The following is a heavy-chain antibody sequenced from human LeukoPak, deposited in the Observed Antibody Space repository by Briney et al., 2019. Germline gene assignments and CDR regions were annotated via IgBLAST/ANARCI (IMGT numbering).Heavy chain of an antibody. CDR2: INTNTGNP. CDR1: GYTFTYYG. CDR3: ARSRRVVVPSSLNAADDYYYYMDV. Sequence: ASVKVSCKASGYTFTYYGLNWARQAPGQGLECLGGINTNTGNPTYARGFTGRYVFSFDTSVSMAYLQITSLTAEDTAIYYCARSRRVVVPSSLNAADDYYYYMDVWGKGTTVTLSS. J-gene: IGHJ6*03. V-gene: IGHV7-4-1*04. D-gene: IGHD2-21*02.